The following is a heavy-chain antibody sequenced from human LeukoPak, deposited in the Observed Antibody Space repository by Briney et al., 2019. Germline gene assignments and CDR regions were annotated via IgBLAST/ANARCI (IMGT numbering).Heavy chain of an antibody. Sequence: GGSLRLSCAASGFTFSSYGMHWVRQAPGKGLEWVAFIRYDGSNKYYADSVKGRFTISRDNSKNTLYLQMNSLRAEDTAVYYCAKNLGYCSGGSCYSVMDVWGKGTTVTVSS. V-gene: IGHV3-30*02. J-gene: IGHJ6*03. CDR3: AKNLGYCSGGSCYSVMDV. CDR2: IRYDGSNK. CDR1: GFTFSSYG. D-gene: IGHD2-15*01.